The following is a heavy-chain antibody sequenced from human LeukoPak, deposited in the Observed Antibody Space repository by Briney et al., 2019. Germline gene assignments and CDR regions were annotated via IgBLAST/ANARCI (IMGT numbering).Heavy chain of an antibody. J-gene: IGHJ4*02. CDR3: AHISSSWPDY. CDR2: VYSGGST. Sequence: GGSLRLSCAASGFTVSTIYMSWVRQAPGKGLEWVSVVYSGGSTYYADSVKGRFTISRDNSKNTLYLQMSSLRAEDTAVYYCAHISSSWPDYWGQGTLVTVSS. V-gene: IGHV3-66*01. CDR1: GFTVSTIY. D-gene: IGHD6-13*01.